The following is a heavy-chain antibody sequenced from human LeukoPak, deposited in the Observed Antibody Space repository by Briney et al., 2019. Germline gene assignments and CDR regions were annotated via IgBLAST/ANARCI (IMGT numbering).Heavy chain of an antibody. Sequence: SETLFLTCTVSGGSISSYFWSSIRQPPGKGLEWIGYIYYSGSTNYNPSLKSRVTISVDTSKNQYSLKLRSVTAADTAVYYCARGSPYGSSFCFDYWGQGTLVTLSS. CDR3: ARGSPYGSSFCFDY. D-gene: IGHD6-6*01. CDR1: GGSISSYF. CDR2: IYYSGST. J-gene: IGHJ4*02. V-gene: IGHV4-59*01.